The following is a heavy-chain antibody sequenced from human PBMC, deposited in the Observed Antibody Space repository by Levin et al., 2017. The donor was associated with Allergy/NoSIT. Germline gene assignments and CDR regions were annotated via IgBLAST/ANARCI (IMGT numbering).Heavy chain of an antibody. D-gene: IGHD6-19*01. J-gene: IGHJ6*02. V-gene: IGHV5-51*01. CDR2: IYPGDSDT. CDR1: GYSFTSYW. Sequence: GESLKISCKGSGYSFTSYWIGWVRQMPGKGLEWMGIIYPGDSDTRYSPSFQGQVTISADKSISTAYLQWSSLKASDTAMYYCARRGLAWNGTYGMDVWGQGTTVTVSS. CDR3: ARRGLAWNGTYGMDV.